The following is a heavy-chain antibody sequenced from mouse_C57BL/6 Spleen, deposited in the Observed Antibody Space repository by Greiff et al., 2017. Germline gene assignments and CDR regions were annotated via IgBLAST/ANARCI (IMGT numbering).Heavy chain of an antibody. Sequence: EVQLQQSGPELVKPGASVKISCKASGYSFTGYYMNWVKQSPEKSLEWIGEITPSTGGTTYNQKFKAKATLTVEKSSSAAYMQLKSLTSEDSAVYYCARRDGYDPFAYWGQGTLVTVSA. CDR1: GYSFTGYY. V-gene: IGHV1-42*01. D-gene: IGHD2-2*01. CDR3: ARRDGYDPFAY. J-gene: IGHJ3*01. CDR2: ITPSTGGT.